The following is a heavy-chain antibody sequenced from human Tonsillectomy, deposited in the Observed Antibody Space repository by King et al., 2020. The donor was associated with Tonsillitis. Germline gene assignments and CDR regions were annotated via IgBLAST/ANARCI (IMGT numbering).Heavy chain of an antibody. CDR2: IYYSGST. CDR1: GGSISSYY. CDR3: ATTYYYGSGTNPHYYYYGMDV. D-gene: IGHD3-10*01. V-gene: IGHV4-59*01. Sequence: QLQESGPGLVKPSETLSLTCTVSGGSISSYYWSWIRQPPGEGLEWIGYIYYSGSTNYNPSLKSRVTISVDTSKNQFSLKLSSVTAADTAVYYCATTYYYGSGTNPHYYYYGMDVWGQGTTVTVSS. J-gene: IGHJ6*02.